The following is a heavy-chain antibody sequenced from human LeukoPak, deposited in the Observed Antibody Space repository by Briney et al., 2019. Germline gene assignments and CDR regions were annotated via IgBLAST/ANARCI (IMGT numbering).Heavy chain of an antibody. Sequence: PSETLSLTCTVSGDSIKTSSYYWGWIRQPPGKGLEWMGSVYYSGSTYYNPSLKSRLTISVDTSKNQFSLNLSSVTAADTAVYFCARHYSSGYELDVDYWGQGTLVTVSS. J-gene: IGHJ4*02. CDR1: GDSIKTSSYY. V-gene: IGHV4-39*01. CDR3: ARHYSSGYELDVDY. D-gene: IGHD3-22*01. CDR2: VYYSGST.